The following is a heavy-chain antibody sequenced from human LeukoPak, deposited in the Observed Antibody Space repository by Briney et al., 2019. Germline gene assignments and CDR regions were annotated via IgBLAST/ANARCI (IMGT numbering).Heavy chain of an antibody. Sequence: GGSLRLSCAASGFTFSSYSMNWVRQAPGKGLEWVSYISSSSSPIYYADSVKGRFTISRDNAKNSLYLQMNSLRAEDTAVYYCARLTQDDAFDIWGQGTMVTVSS. D-gene: IGHD2-21*02. V-gene: IGHV3-21*05. CDR2: ISSSSSPI. J-gene: IGHJ3*02. CDR3: ARLTQDDAFDI. CDR1: GFTFSSYS.